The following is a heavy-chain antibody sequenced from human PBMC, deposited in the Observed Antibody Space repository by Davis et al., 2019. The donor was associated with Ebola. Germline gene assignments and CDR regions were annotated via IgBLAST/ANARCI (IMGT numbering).Heavy chain of an antibody. CDR3: ARGLRATIAFES. Sequence: GGSLRLSCVVSGFTFSDYTMNWVRQAPGKGLEWVSSISTRSSHIYTADSVTGRFTVSRDNAENSLFLQMNSLRAEDTAVYYCARGLRATIAFESWGQGTLVTVSS. J-gene: IGHJ4*02. CDR2: ISTRSSHI. CDR1: GFTFSDYT. D-gene: IGHD5-24*01. V-gene: IGHV3-21*01.